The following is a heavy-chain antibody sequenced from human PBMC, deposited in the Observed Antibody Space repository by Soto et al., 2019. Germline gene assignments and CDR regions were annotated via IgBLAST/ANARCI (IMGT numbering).Heavy chain of an antibody. Sequence: QLQLQESGPGLVKPSETLSLTCTVSGGSISSSSYYWGWIRQPPGKGLEWIGSIYYRGSTYYNPSLKSRVTISVDTSKNQFSLKLSSVTAADTAVYYCARHGFGAYNCFDPWGQGTLVTVSS. D-gene: IGHD3-10*01. V-gene: IGHV4-39*01. J-gene: IGHJ5*02. CDR3: ARHGFGAYNCFDP. CDR2: IYYRGST. CDR1: GGSISSSSYY.